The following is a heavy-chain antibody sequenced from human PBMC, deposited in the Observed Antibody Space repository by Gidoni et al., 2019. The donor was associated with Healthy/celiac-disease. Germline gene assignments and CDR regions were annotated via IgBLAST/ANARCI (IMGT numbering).Heavy chain of an antibody. CDR2: IYSGGKT. J-gene: IGHJ3*02. D-gene: IGHD7-27*01. CDR1: GLTVSSHF. V-gene: IGHV3-53*01. Sequence: EVQLVESGGGLIQPGGSLRLSCVASGLTVSSHFMSWVRQAPGKGLEWVSVIYSGGKTDYADSVKGRFTFSSDNSKNTLYLQMNSLRAEDTGVYYCARTWGYGFDIWGQGTLVTVSS. CDR3: ARTWGYGFDI.